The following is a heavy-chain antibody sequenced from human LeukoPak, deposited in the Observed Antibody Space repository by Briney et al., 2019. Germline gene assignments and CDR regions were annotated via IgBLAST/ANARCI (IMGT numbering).Heavy chain of an antibody. V-gene: IGHV3-23*01. CDR3: ARDRTMVRGLANYFYGMDV. J-gene: IGHJ6*02. CDR1: GVIISSYA. Sequence: GGSLRLSCAASGVIISSYAMSWVRQAPGKGLEWVSAINGRGDNTYYADFVKGRFTISRDNAKNPLYLQMSSLRAEDTAVYYCARDRTMVRGLANYFYGMDVWGQGTTVIVSS. D-gene: IGHD3-10*01. CDR2: INGRGDNT.